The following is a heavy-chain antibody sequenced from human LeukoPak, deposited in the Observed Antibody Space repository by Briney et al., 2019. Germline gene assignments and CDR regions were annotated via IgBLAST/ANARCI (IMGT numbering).Heavy chain of an antibody. CDR1: GFTVSSNY. Sequence: PGGSLRLSCAASGFTVSSNYMSWVRQAPGKGLEWVSVIYSGGSTYYADSVKGRFTISRDNSKNTLYLQMNSLRAEATAVYYCARDLSSGWDAFDIWGQGTMVTVSS. CDR3: ARDLSSGWDAFDI. J-gene: IGHJ3*02. D-gene: IGHD6-19*01. V-gene: IGHV3-53*01. CDR2: IYSGGST.